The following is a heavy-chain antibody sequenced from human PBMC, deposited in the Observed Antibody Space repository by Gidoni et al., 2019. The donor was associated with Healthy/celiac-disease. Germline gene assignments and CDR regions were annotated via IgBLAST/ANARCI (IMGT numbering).Heavy chain of an antibody. J-gene: IGHJ4*02. CDR1: GFTFSSYG. Sequence: QVQLVESGGGVVQPGRSLRLSCAASGFTFSSYGMHWVRQAPGKGLEWVAVIWYDGSNKYYADSVKGRFTISRDNSKNTLYLQMNSLRAEDTAVYYCARAAPGGTFFDYWGQGTLVTVSS. V-gene: IGHV3-33*01. CDR2: IWYDGSNK. D-gene: IGHD1-1*01. CDR3: ARAAPGGTFFDY.